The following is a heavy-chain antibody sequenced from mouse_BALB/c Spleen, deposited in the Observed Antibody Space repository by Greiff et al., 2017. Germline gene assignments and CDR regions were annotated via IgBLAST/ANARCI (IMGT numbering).Heavy chain of an antibody. CDR1: GYNFTSYW. D-gene: IGHD1-1*01. J-gene: IGHJ2*01. Sequence: QVHVKQPGAELVKPGTSVKLSCKASGYNFTSYWINWVKLRPGQGLEWIGDIYPGSGSTNYNEKFKSKATLTVDTSSSTAYMQLSSLTSDDSAVYFCARRAVGYYFDYWGQGTTLTVSS. V-gene: IGHV1-55*01. CDR3: ARRAVGYYFDY. CDR2: IYPGSGST.